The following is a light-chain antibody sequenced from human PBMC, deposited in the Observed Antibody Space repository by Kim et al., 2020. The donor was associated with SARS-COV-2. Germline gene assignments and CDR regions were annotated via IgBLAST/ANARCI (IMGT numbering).Light chain of an antibody. J-gene: IGKJ5*01. CDR1: QEIRKE. CDR2: GAS. CDR3: LQQNTYPIT. Sequence: GDRVTITCGASQEIRKELGWYQQKPGRAPKRLIYGASSLQSGVPSRFSGSGSGKEFTLTISSMQPEDLATYFCLQQNTYPITFGQGRRLEIK. V-gene: IGKV1-17*01.